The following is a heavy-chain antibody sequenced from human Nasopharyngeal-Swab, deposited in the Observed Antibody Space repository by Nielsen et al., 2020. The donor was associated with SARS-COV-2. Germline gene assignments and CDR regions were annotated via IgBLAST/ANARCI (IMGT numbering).Heavy chain of an antibody. D-gene: IGHD1-26*01. CDR1: GFTFSSYG. V-gene: IGHV3-30*18. Sequence: SCAASGFTFSSYGMHWVRQAPGKGLEWVAVISYDGSNRYYADSVKGRFTISRDNSKDTLYLQMNSLRVEDTAVYYCAKEGGSYSFDYWGQGTLVTVSS. CDR2: ISYDGSNR. CDR3: AKEGGSYSFDY. J-gene: IGHJ4*02.